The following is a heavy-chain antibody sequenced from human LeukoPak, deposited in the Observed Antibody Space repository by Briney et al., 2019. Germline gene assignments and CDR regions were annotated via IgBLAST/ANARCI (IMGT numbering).Heavy chain of an antibody. CDR2: ISDSGGST. D-gene: IGHD3-9*01. CDR3: AKVSESNYDILTGYYTPYYFDY. V-gene: IGHV3-23*01. J-gene: IGHJ4*02. CDR1: GFTFSISA. Sequence: GGSLRLSCAASGFTFSISAMSWVRQAPGKGLEWVSGISDSGGSTFYADSVKGRFTISRDNSKSILYLQMNSLRADDTAVYYCAKVSESNYDILTGYYTPYYFDYWGQGTLVTVSS.